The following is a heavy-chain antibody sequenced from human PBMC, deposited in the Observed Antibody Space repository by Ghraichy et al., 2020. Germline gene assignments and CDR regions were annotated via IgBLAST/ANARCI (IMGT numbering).Heavy chain of an antibody. D-gene: IGHD5-18*01. CDR1: GFSFSTSA. V-gene: IGHV3-23*01. Sequence: GGSLRLSCAVSGFSFSTSAMSWVRQAPGKGLEWVSTISSRGETTYYADSVKGRFTISRDNSENTLYLQMNSLRAEDTAVYFFARGGYSAFDYWGQGTLVTVSS. J-gene: IGHJ4*02. CDR3: ARGGYSAFDY. CDR2: ISSRGETT.